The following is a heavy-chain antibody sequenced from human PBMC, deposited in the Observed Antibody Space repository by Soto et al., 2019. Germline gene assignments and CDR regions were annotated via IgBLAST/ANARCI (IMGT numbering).Heavy chain of an antibody. Sequence: GGSLRLSCAASGFTFSSYGMHWVRQAPGKGLEWVAVISYDGSNKYYADSVKGRFTISRDNSKNTLYLQMNSLRAEDTAVYYCAKDLPGLGYYYYYYGMDVWGQGTTVTVSS. CDR2: ISYDGSNK. CDR1: GFTFSSYG. D-gene: IGHD2-15*01. V-gene: IGHV3-30*18. CDR3: AKDLPGLGYYYYYYGMDV. J-gene: IGHJ6*02.